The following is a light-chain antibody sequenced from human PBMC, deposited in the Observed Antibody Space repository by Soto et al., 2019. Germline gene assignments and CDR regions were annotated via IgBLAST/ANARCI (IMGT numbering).Light chain of an antibody. CDR2: GAS. CDR1: QSVSSSY. CDR3: QQYGSSPPRT. J-gene: IGKJ1*01. V-gene: IGKV3-20*01. Sequence: EMVLTQAPDTLSLSPGERATLSFSASQSVSSSYLAWYQQKPGQAPRLLIYGASSRATGTPDRFSGSGSGTDFTLTISRLEPEDFAVYYCQQYGSSPPRTFGQGTKVDI.